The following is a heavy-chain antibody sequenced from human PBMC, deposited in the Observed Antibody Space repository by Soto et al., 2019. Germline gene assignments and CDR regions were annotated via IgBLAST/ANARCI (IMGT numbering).Heavy chain of an antibody. CDR3: AIDDCSSTSCRKYYYYYDMDV. D-gene: IGHD2-2*01. Sequence: QVQLVESGGGVVQPGRSLRLSCAASGFTFSSYGMHWVRQAPGKGLEWEAVIWYDGSNKYYADSVKGRFTISRDNSKNTLYLQMNSLKAEDTAVYYCAIDDCSSTSCRKYYYYYDMDVWGKGTTVTVSS. V-gene: IGHV3-33*01. CDR1: GFTFSSYG. J-gene: IGHJ6*03. CDR2: IWYDGSNK.